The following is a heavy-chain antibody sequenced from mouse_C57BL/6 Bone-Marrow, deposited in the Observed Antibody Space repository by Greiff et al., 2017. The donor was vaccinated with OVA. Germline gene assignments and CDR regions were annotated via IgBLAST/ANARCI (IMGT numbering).Heavy chain of an antibody. CDR1: GFNIKDDY. CDR3: TGGGLLHDY. CDR2: IDPENGDT. Sequence: EVQLQQSGAELVRPGASVKLSCTASGFNIKDDYMHWVKQRPDQGLEWIGWIDPENGDTEYASKFQGKATITADTSSNTAYLQLSSLTSEDTAVYYCTGGGLLHDYWGQGTTLTVSS. D-gene: IGHD2-3*01. J-gene: IGHJ2*01. V-gene: IGHV14-4*01.